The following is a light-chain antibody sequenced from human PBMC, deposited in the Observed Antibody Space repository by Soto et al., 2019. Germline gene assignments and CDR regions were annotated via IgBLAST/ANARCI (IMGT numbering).Light chain of an antibody. Sequence: QSALTQPPSASRTPGQRVTISCSGSSSNIGSNYVYWYQQLPGTAPKLLIYRNNQRPSGVPDRFSGSKSGTSASLAISGLRSEDEPDYYCAAWDDSLSGFYVFGTGTKVTVL. CDR1: SSNIGSNY. CDR3: AAWDDSLSGFYV. V-gene: IGLV1-47*01. CDR2: RNN. J-gene: IGLJ1*01.